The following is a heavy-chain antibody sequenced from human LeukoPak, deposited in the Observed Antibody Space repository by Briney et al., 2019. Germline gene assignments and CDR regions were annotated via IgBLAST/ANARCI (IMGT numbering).Heavy chain of an antibody. D-gene: IGHD2-15*01. V-gene: IGHV1-18*01. CDR1: GYTFTSYG. Sequence: ASVKVSCKASGYTFTSYGISWVRQAPGQGLEWMGWISAYNGNTNYAQKLQGRVTMTTDTSTSTAYMELRSLRSDDTAVYYCARDLTCSGGSCYYLRAYYYYYYGMDVWGQGTTVTVSS. CDR3: ARDLTCSGGSCYYLRAYYYYYYGMDV. CDR2: ISAYNGNT. J-gene: IGHJ6*02.